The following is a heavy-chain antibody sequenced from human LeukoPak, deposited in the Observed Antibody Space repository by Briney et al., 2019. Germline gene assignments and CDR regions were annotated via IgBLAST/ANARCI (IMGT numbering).Heavy chain of an antibody. V-gene: IGHV1-8*03. D-gene: IGHD3-22*01. CDR3: ARGGDYYDSSGYSDDAFDL. CDR1: GYTFTSYD. CDR2: MNPNSGNT. Sequence: ASVKVSCKASGYTFTSYDINWVRQATGQGLEWMGWMNPNSGNTGYAQKFQGRVTITRNTSISTAYMELSSLRSEDTAVYYCARGGDYYDSSGYSDDAFDLWGQGTMVTVSS. J-gene: IGHJ3*01.